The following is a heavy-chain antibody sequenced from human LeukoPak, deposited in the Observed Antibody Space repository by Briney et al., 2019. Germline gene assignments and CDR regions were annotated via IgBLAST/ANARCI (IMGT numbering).Heavy chain of an antibody. V-gene: IGHV3-33*06. CDR2: LWYDGSNE. Sequence: PGGSLRLSCAASGFSFSTYGMHWVRQAPGKGPEWGAVLWYDGSNENYADSVKGRFTISRDNSKNTLYLQMNSLTVEDTAVYYCAKNSHNYGDYGSWFDPWGRGTLVTVSS. J-gene: IGHJ5*02. CDR1: GFSFSTYG. CDR3: AKNSHNYGDYGSWFDP. D-gene: IGHD4-17*01.